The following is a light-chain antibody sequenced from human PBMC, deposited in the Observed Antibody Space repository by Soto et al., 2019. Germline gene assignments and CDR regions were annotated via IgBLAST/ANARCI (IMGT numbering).Light chain of an antibody. CDR2: GTS. CDR1: SSNIGAGYD. Sequence: QSVLTQPPAVSWAPGQRITISCTVSSSNIGAGYDVHWYQQLPGTAPRLVIFGTSNRPSGVPDRFSGSKSGTSASLAITGLQAEDEADYYCQAYDTTLSISVVFGGGTKVTVL. J-gene: IGLJ2*01. CDR3: QAYDTTLSISVV. V-gene: IGLV1-40*01.